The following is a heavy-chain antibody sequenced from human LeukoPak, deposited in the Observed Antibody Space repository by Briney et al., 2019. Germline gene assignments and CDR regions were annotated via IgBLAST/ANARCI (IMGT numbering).Heavy chain of an antibody. CDR1: GYTFTSYY. D-gene: IGHD3-16*02. CDR2: INPSGGST. V-gene: IGHV1-46*01. CDR3: ASTRDYVWGSYRLDY. Sequence: GASVKASCKASGYTFTSYYMHWVRQAPGQGLEWMGIINPSGGSTSYAQKFQGRVTMTRDTSTSTVYMELSSLRSEDTAVYYCASTRDYVWGSYRLDYWGQGTLVTVSS. J-gene: IGHJ4*02.